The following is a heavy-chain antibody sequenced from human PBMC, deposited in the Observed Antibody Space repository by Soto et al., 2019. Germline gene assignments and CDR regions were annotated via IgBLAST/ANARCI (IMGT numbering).Heavy chain of an antibody. CDR3: ARHDDRQGFINGFDI. CDR1: GGAISSSSTKF. Sequence: QQQLLESGPGLVTPSETLSLTCSVSGGAISSSSTKFWGWIRQPPGKGPEWIGSISYSCSTHYNPSLHSPVTVAADTSTNLFSRSLTSVTAADTAVYFCARHDDRQGFINGFDIWGQGTMVTVSS. CDR2: ISYSCST. D-gene: IGHD3-22*01. V-gene: IGHV4-39*01. J-gene: IGHJ3*02.